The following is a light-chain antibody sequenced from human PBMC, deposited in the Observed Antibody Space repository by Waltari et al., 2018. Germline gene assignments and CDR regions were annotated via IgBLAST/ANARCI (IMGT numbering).Light chain of an antibody. CDR2: WAS. V-gene: IGKV4-1*01. CDR3: QQYYSTPVT. J-gene: IGKJ3*01. Sequence: DIVMNQSPDSLAVSLGERATINCKSSQSVLYTSNNMNYLAWYQQRPGQPPKLLIYWASNRESGVPDRFSGSGSGTDFTLTISSLQAEDVAIYYCQQYYSTPVTFGPGTKVEIK. CDR1: QSVLYTSNNMNY.